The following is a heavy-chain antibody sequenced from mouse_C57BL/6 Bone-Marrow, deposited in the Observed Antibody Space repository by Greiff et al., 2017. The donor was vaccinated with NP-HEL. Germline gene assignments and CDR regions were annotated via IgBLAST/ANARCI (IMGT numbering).Heavy chain of an antibody. Sequence: EVQLHQPGAELVRPGASVKLSCPASGFNINDAYMHWVKQRPEQGLEWIGWIDPKTGDTEYASQFQGKATITADTSSNTAYLQLSSLTSEDTAVYYCTTGDAMDYWGQGTSVPVSS. J-gene: IGHJ4*01. CDR3: TTGDAMDY. V-gene: IGHV14-4*01. CDR1: GFNINDAY. CDR2: IDPKTGDT.